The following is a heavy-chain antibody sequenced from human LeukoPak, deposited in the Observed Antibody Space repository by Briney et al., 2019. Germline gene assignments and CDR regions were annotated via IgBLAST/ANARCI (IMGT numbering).Heavy chain of an antibody. V-gene: IGHV3-23*01. CDR2: ISGSDGST. Sequence: GGSLRLSCAASGFTFSTYAMSWVRQAPGKGLEWVPTISGSDGSTYYADSVKGRFTISRDNSKNTLYLQMKSLRAEDTAVYYCAKSGPNRFDYWGQGTLVTVSS. CDR1: GFTFSTYA. D-gene: IGHD2-15*01. J-gene: IGHJ4*02. CDR3: AKSGPNRFDY.